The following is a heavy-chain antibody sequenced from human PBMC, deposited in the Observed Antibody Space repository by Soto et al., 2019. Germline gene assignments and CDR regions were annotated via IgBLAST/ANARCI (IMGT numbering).Heavy chain of an antibody. J-gene: IGHJ5*02. V-gene: IGHV1-2*02. CDR2: INPKSRGT. CDR1: GYTFTDYF. Sequence: QVQLVQSGAEVKKPGASVKVSCKASGYTFTDYFIHWVRQAPGQGFEWMGWINPKSRGTTYAQKFQGRVTMTRDTSNTTAYMELRGLRSDDTAIYYCARVTLRAGNWFDPWGRGTLVTVSS. CDR3: ARVTLRAGNWFDP.